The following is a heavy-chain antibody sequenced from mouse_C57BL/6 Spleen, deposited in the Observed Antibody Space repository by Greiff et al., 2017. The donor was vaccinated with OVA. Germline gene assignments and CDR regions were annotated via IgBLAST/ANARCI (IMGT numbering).Heavy chain of an antibody. Sequence: EVKLVESGGGLVKPGGSLKLSCAASGFTFSDYGMHWVRQAPEKGLEWVAYISSGSSTIYYADTVKGRFTISRDNAKNTLFLQMTSLRSEDTAMYYCARRVTTPYYAMDYWGQGTSVTVSS. CDR3: ARRVTTPYYAMDY. J-gene: IGHJ4*01. V-gene: IGHV5-17*01. CDR2: ISSGSSTI. D-gene: IGHD2-2*01. CDR1: GFTFSDYG.